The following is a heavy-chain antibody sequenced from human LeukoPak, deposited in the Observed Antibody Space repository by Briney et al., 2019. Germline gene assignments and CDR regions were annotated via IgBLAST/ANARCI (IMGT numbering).Heavy chain of an antibody. CDR2: IYYSGST. CDR1: GGSISSYY. V-gene: IGHV4-59*01. Sequence: SETLSLTCTVSGGSISSYYWSWIRQPPGKGLEWFGYIYYSGSTNYNPSLKSRVTISVDTSKNQFSLKLSSVTAADTAVYYCARVGDDIPFDYWGQGTLVTVSS. J-gene: IGHJ4*02. D-gene: IGHD3-9*01. CDR3: ARVGDDIPFDY.